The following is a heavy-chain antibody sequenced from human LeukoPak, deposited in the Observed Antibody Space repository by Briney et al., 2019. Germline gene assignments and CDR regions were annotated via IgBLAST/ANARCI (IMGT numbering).Heavy chain of an antibody. V-gene: IGHV5-51*01. Sequence: GGAPQRLSYGACYCFTSNWIGWGRRQPGEGVVWRGILYPGDSDTRYSPSFQGQVSISAARSISTAYLQWSSLKASDTAMYYCARLKSIAARYNWFDPWGQGTLVTVSA. CDR3: ARLKSIAARYNWFDP. D-gene: IGHD6-6*01. CDR1: CYCFTSNW. J-gene: IGHJ5*02. CDR2: LYPGDSDT.